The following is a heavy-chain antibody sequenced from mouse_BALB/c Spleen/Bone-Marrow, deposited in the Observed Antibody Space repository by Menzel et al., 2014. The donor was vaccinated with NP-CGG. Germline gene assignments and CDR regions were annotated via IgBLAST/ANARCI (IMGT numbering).Heavy chain of an antibody. Sequence: EVKLVESGGGLVQPGGSLRLSCAASGFSFSGYDMSWVRQPPGKALEWLGFIRNKATGYTTEYSESVKGRFTISRDNSQSQVYLQMNNLRAEDSATYYCARDRGFLGFAYWGQGTLVTVSP. CDR2: IRNKATGYTT. CDR1: GFSFSGYD. D-gene: IGHD2-10*02. V-gene: IGHV7-3*02. J-gene: IGHJ3*01. CDR3: ARDRGFLGFAY.